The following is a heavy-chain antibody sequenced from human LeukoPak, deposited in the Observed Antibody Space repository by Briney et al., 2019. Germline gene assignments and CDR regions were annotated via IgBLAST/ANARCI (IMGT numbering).Heavy chain of an antibody. J-gene: IGHJ4*02. D-gene: IGHD3-10*01. CDR3: ARGTMVRGVTPFDY. Sequence: GGSLRLSCAASGFTFSSYWMSWVRQAPGKGLEWVANIKQDGSEKYYVDSVKGRFTISRDNAKNSLYLQMNSLRAEDTAVYYCARGTMVRGVTPFDYWGQGTLVTVSS. CDR2: IKQDGSEK. V-gene: IGHV3-7*04. CDR1: GFTFSSYW.